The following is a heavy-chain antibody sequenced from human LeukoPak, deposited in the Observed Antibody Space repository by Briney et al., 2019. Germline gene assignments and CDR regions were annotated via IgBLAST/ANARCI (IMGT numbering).Heavy chain of an antibody. Sequence: GGSLRLSCAGSGFTFSSYGMHWVRQAPGKGREWVSFVRYDGNNKHYADSVKGRFTISRDNSQNTLYLQMNSLRPEDTAVYYCAKDQGDCSSTTCYSPLIWGQGTMVTVSS. J-gene: IGHJ3*02. CDR1: GFTFSSYG. D-gene: IGHD2-2*01. CDR2: VRYDGNNK. V-gene: IGHV3-30*02. CDR3: AKDQGDCSSTTCYSPLI.